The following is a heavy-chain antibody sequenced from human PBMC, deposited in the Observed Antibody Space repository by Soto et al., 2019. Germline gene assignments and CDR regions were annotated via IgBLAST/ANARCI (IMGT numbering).Heavy chain of an antibody. CDR2: ISYDGNNK. J-gene: IGHJ6*02. V-gene: IGHV3-30*03. Sequence: QLVESGGGVVPPGASLRLSCAASGFTFSTFGMHWVRQTPGKGLEWVAVISYDGNNKVYADSVKGRFTISRDNFKNTXDXVXXXXXXXXXXXXXXXXXXXXXXXXDYYCYGLDVWGQGATVSVSS. CDR1: GFTFSTFG. CDR3: XXXXXXXXXXDYYCYGLDV.